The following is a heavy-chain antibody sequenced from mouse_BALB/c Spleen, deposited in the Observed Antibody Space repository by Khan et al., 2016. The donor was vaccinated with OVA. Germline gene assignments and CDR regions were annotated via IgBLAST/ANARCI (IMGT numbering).Heavy chain of an antibody. V-gene: IGHV3-2*02. CDR3: ARVYGGDFDY. CDR2: ISYSGNT. Sequence: EVKLLESGPGLVKPSQSLSLTCTVTGYSITSDYAWNWIRQFPGNKLEWMGFISYSGNTNYNQSLKSRISITRDTTKNPFFLQLNSVCCEDTATYYCARVYGGDFDYWGQGTTLTVSS. J-gene: IGHJ2*01. CDR1: GYSITSDYA. D-gene: IGHD1-1*01.